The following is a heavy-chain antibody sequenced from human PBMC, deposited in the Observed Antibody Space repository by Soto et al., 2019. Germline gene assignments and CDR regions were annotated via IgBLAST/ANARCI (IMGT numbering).Heavy chain of an antibody. V-gene: IGHV4-4*07. D-gene: IGHD6-6*01. CDR3: ASGRLVSRYYGLDV. CDR2: IFTSGNT. Sequence: SETLSLTCTVSGGSMNYYYWSWIRQPAGKGLEWIGRIFTSGNTNYNPSLRSRLTTSVDTSTNQVSLRLTSVTAADTAVYYCASGRLVSRYYGLDVWGQGTTVTVSS. J-gene: IGHJ6*02. CDR1: GGSMNYYY.